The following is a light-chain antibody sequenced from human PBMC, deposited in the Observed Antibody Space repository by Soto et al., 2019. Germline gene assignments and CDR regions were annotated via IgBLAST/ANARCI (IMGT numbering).Light chain of an antibody. V-gene: IGKV4-1*01. CDR2: WAS. Sequence: DIVMTQSPDSLAVSLGERATINCKSSQSVLYSSNNKNYLAWYQQRPGQPPNLLIYWASTRESGVPDRFSGSGSGTDFTLTISSLQAEDVAIYYCQQYFSFPWTFGQGTK. CDR3: QQYFSFPWT. CDR1: QSVLYSSNNKNY. J-gene: IGKJ1*01.